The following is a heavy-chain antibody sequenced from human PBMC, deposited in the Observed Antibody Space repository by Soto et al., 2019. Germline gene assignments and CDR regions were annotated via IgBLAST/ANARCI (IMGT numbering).Heavy chain of an antibody. Sequence: GASVKVSCKASGYTFTSYYMHWVRQAPGQGLEWMGIINPSGGSTSYAQKFQGRVTMTRDTSTSTVYMELSSLRSEDTAVYYCARALWFGAYYYGMDVWXQGTTVTVSS. D-gene: IGHD3-10*01. V-gene: IGHV1-46*01. CDR3: ARALWFGAYYYGMDV. J-gene: IGHJ6*02. CDR2: INPSGGST. CDR1: GYTFTSYY.